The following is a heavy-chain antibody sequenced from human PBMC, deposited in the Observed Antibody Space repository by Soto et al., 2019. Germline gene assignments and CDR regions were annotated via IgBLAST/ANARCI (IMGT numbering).Heavy chain of an antibody. D-gene: IGHD1-26*01. CDR1: GFIFSTYG. J-gene: IGHJ4*02. CDR3: TKEYIVGTTWGYFES. V-gene: IGHV3-30*18. CDR2: ISYDGSNE. Sequence: VQLVESGGGVVQPGGSLRLSCAASGFIFSTYGMHWVRQVPGKGLEWVAHISYDGSNEHYADSVKGRLTVSRDNAKNTLSLQLTSLRSEDTAVYYCTKEYIVGTTWGYFESWGQGTLVTVSS.